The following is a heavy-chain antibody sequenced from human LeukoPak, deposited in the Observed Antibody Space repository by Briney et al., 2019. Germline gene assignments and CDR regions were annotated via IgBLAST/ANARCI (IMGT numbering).Heavy chain of an antibody. V-gene: IGHV3-30*02. CDR2: IRYNGNNQ. D-gene: IGHD3-10*01. J-gene: IGHJ4*02. CDR3: APSARRSYPDLH. Sequence: GGSLRLSCAASGFTFNNYGMHWVRQAPGKGLEWVAFIRYNGNNQYYADSVKGRFTISRDNSKNTLYLQMNSLRAEDTAVYYCAPSARRSYPDLHWGQGTLVTVSS. CDR1: GFTFNNYG.